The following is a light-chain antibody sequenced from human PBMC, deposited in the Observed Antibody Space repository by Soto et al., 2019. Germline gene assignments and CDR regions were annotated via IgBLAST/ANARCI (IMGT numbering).Light chain of an antibody. V-gene: IGKV3-20*01. CDR1: QSVSSNY. Sequence: VVWTQSPDTLSLSPGEGGTLSCRASQSVSSNYLAWYQQKPGQAPRLLIYGGSRRATGIPDRFSGGGSGTDFTLTISRLEPEDVAVYFCQCQQFGISPVYTFGQGTKLEIK. CDR3: QQFGISPVYT. J-gene: IGKJ2*01. CDR2: GGS.